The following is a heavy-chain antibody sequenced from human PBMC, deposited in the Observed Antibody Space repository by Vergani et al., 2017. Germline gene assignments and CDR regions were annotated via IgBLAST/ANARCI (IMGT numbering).Heavy chain of an antibody. J-gene: IGHJ3*01. CDR3: AREYSSTSGRAFDF. CDR1: GFTFSNSA. V-gene: IGHV3-48*01. D-gene: IGHD2-2*01. CDR2: VSTGTKSQ. Sequence: EVQLLESGGGLVQPGGCLRLSCVASGFTFSNSAMSWVRQAPGKGLEWVSFVSTGTKSQSYAESVKGRFTISRDSAKNSLYLQMDSLRAEDTAVYYCAREYSSTSGRAFDFWGQGTKVTVSS.